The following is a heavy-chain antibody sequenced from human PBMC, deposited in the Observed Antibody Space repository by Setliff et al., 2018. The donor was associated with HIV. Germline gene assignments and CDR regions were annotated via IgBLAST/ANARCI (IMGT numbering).Heavy chain of an antibody. CDR1: GYSLNKYG. J-gene: IGHJ4*02. V-gene: IGHV7-4-1*02. Sequence: ASVKVSCKASGYSLNKYGMNWVRQAPGQGLEWMGWIDTNTGKPTYVQGTTGRFVFSLDTSVNATYLQITALKTEDTAVYYCARAGAYYYDGSGYKIFTHFDSWGQRTLVTVSS. CDR3: ARAGAYYYDGSGYKIFTHFDS. D-gene: IGHD3-22*01. CDR2: IDTNTGKP.